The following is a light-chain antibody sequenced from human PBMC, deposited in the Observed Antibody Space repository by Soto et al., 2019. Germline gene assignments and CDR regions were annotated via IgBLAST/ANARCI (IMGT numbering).Light chain of an antibody. V-gene: IGKV1-5*01. CDR1: QSISRW. CDR2: DVS. Sequence: DIQMTQSPSTLSASVGDRVIITCRASQSISRWLTWYQQKPGSAPKVLIYDVSRLQSGVPSRFSGSGSGTEFTLTITGLQPDDFATYYYQQANSYFGPGTKVDIK. CDR3: QQANSY. J-gene: IGKJ3*01.